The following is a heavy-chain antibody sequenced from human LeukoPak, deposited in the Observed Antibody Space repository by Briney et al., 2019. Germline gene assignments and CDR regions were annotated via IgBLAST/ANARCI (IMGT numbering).Heavy chain of an antibody. CDR1: GGSNSRYY. CDR2: ILYSGRT. Sequence: SETLSLTCTVSGGSNSRYYWIWIRQSLGKGLEGIGNILYSGRTNYIPSLKSRVTISVDTSTNEFSLKLSSGTAADTAVYYCARGYSDYDPIDYWGQGTLVTVSS. CDR3: ARGYSDYDPIDY. J-gene: IGHJ4*02. D-gene: IGHD5-12*01. V-gene: IGHV4-59*01.